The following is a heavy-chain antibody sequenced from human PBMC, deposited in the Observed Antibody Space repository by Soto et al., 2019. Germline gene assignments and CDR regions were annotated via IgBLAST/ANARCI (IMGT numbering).Heavy chain of an antibody. CDR1: GYSFTIYW. V-gene: IGHV5-51*01. CDR2: IYPGDSDT. J-gene: IGHJ6*02. CDR3: ARLAPTSYYYYGMDV. Sequence: GASLKISCKGSGYSFTIYWIGWVRQMPGKGLEWMGIIYPGDSDTRYSPSFQGQVTISADKSISTAYLQWSSLKASDTAMYYCARLAPTSYYYYGMDVWGQGTTVTVSS. D-gene: IGHD1-1*01.